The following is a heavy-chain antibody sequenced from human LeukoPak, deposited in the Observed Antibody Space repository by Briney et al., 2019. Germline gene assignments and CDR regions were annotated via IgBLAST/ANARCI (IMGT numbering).Heavy chain of an antibody. V-gene: IGHV3-30*04. D-gene: IGHD2-15*01. CDR3: ARDWTRYCSGGTCYSFDY. CDR2: ISYDGSNK. J-gene: IGHJ4*02. Sequence: GRSLRLSCAASGFTFSIYSMHWVRQAPGKGLEWVAIISYDGSNKYYADSVKGRFTISRDNSKNTLSLQMNSLRADDTAVYYCARDWTRYCSGGTCYSFDYWGQGTLVTVSS. CDR1: GFTFSIYS.